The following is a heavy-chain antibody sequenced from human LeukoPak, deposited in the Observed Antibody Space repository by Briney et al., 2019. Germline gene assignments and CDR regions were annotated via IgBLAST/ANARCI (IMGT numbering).Heavy chain of an antibody. Sequence: GGSLRFSCAASGFTFKNSWMSWVRQAPGKGLEWVANINQDGGEKYYVDSVKGRFTISRDDAKTSVYLQMNSLRAEDTAFYYCETKTGGSMPAPLDSGCQRTLAPVSS. J-gene: IGHJ5*01. CDR1: GFTFKNSW. D-gene: IGHD2-2*01. CDR2: INQDGGEK. CDR3: ETKTGGSMPAPLDS. V-gene: IGHV3-7*01.